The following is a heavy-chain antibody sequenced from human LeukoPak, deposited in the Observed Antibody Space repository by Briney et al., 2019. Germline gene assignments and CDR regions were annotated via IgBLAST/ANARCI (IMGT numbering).Heavy chain of an antibody. CDR1: GGSISSYY. J-gene: IGHJ4*02. Sequence: SETLSLTCTVSGGSISSYYWSWIRQPPGKGLEWIGYIYYSGSTNYNPSLKSRVTISVDTSKNQFSLKLSSVTAADKAVYYCARQYSSSSGFDYWGQGTLVTVSS. CDR2: IYYSGST. CDR3: ARQYSSSSGFDY. D-gene: IGHD6-6*01. V-gene: IGHV4-59*08.